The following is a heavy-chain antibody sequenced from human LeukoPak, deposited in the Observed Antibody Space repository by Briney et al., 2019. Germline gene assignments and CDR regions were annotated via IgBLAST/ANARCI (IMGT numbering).Heavy chain of an antibody. CDR2: ISSSSSYI. J-gene: IGHJ4*02. V-gene: IGHV3-21*01. CDR3: ARDKHIVVVTAIGYFDY. D-gene: IGHD2-21*02. Sequence: GGSLRLSCAASGFTFSSYSMNWVRQAPGKGLEWVSSISSSSSYIYYADSVKGRFPISRDNAKNSLYLQMNSLRAEDTAVYYCARDKHIVVVTAIGYFDYWGQGTLVTVSS. CDR1: GFTFSSYS.